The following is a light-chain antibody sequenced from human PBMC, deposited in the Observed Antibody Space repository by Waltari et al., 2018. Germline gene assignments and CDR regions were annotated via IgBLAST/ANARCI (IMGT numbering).Light chain of an antibody. V-gene: IGLV2-23*02. J-gene: IGLJ2*01. CDR2: EVN. CDR1: NNDIGSYNL. Sequence: SALTPPAAVSGSPGQSITISCTGTNNDIGSYNLVPWSQQHPGKAPKVIIFEVNKRPSGVSNRFSGSKSGNTASLTVSGLHPEDEADYYCCSYAGTPRVVFGGGTKLTVL. CDR3: CSYAGTPRVV.